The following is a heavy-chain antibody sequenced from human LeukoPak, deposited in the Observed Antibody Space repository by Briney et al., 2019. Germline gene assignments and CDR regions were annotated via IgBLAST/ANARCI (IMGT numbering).Heavy chain of an antibody. D-gene: IGHD3-10*01. J-gene: IGHJ4*02. CDR1: GFTFSSYW. V-gene: IGHV3-21*01. CDR2: ISSSSSYI. CDR3: ARVAASRSYYFGIIG. Sequence: MAGGSLRLSCAASGFTFSSYWMSWVRQAPGKGLEWVSSISSSSSYIYYADSVKGRFTISRDNAKNSLYLQMNSLRAEDTAVYYCARVAASRSYYFGIIGWGQGTLVTVSS.